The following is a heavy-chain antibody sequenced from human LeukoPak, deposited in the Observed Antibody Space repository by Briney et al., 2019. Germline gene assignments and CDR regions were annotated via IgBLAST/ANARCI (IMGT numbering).Heavy chain of an antibody. V-gene: IGHV1-18*01. CDR2: ISADNGNT. Sequence: ASVKVSCEASGYTFTSYGISWVRQAPGQGLEWMGWISADNGNTKYAQKLQGRVTMTTDTSTSTAYMELRSLRSDDTAVYYCARDWAPLSGNYYDAWFDPWGQGTLVTVSS. CDR3: ARDWAPLSGNYYDAWFDP. CDR1: GYTFTSYG. D-gene: IGHD1-26*01. J-gene: IGHJ5*02.